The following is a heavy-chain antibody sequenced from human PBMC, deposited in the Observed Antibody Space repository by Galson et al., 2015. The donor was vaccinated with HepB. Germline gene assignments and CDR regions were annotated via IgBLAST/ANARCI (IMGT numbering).Heavy chain of an antibody. Sequence: SLRLSCAASGFSFSSYAMTWVRQASGKGLEWVSGVSGNGGTTYYADSVKGRFTISRDNSKNTLYLQMNSLRAEDSAVYYCARFTSGSYYNPFDYWGQGTLVTVSS. J-gene: IGHJ4*02. V-gene: IGHV3-23*01. CDR1: GFSFSSYA. D-gene: IGHD3-10*01. CDR3: ARFTSGSYYNPFDY. CDR2: VSGNGGTT.